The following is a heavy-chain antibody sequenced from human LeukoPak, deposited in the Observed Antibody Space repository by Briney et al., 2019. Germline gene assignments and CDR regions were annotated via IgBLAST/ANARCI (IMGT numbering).Heavy chain of an antibody. Sequence: KPSETLSLTCAVYGGSFSGYYWSWIRQPPGKGLEWIGEINHSGSTNYNPSLKSRVTISVDTSKNQFSLKLSSVTAADTAVYYCARGAGIAALSNFDYWGQGTLVTVSS. J-gene: IGHJ4*02. D-gene: IGHD6-6*01. CDR2: INHSGST. CDR1: GGSFSGYY. V-gene: IGHV4-34*01. CDR3: ARGAGIAALSNFDY.